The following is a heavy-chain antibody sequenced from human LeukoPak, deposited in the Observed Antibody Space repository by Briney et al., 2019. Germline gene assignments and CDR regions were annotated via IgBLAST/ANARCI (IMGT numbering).Heavy chain of an antibody. Sequence: GASVKVSCKASGGTFGSYAFNWVRQAPGQGLEWVGRIIPLLGITNHAQKLQGRVTVTADTATNTAYMELSSLIPDDTAVYYCARARTMITFGGVRHAFDIWGQGTLVTVSS. V-gene: IGHV1-69*04. CDR3: ARARTMITFGGVRHAFDI. D-gene: IGHD3-16*01. J-gene: IGHJ3*02. CDR2: IIPLLGIT. CDR1: GGTFGSYA.